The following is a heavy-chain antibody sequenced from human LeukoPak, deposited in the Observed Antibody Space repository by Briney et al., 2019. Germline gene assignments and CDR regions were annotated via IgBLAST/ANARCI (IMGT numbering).Heavy chain of an antibody. V-gene: IGHV3-48*03. D-gene: IGHD1-14*01. CDR1: GFTFSSYE. CDR3: ARELPGPFDY. J-gene: IGHJ4*02. Sequence: PGGSLRLSCAASGFTFSSYEMNWVHQAPGKGLEWVSYISVSGSSIYYADSVKGRFTIPRDNAKNSLYLQMNSLRAEDTAVYYCARELPGPFDYWGQGTLVTVSS. CDR2: ISVSGSSI.